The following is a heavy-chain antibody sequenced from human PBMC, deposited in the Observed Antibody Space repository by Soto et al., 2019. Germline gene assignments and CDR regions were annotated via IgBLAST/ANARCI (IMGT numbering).Heavy chain of an antibody. V-gene: IGHV1-2*02. CDR3: ARGSSGWYAQIYYYYGMDV. D-gene: IGHD6-19*01. J-gene: IGHJ6*02. CDR1: GYTFTGYY. Sequence: ASVKVSCKASGYTFTGYYMHWVRQAPGQGLEWMGWINPNSGGTNYAQKFQGRVTMTRDTSISTAYMELSRLRSDDTAVYYCARGSSGWYAQIYYYYGMDVWGQGTTVTV. CDR2: INPNSGGT.